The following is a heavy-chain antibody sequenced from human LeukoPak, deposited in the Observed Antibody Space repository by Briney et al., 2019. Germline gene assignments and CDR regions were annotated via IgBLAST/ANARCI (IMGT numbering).Heavy chain of an antibody. CDR3: ARDEGKVVVVPAFPDY. J-gene: IGHJ4*02. CDR1: GYSFIDYY. CDR2: INPSGGST. Sequence: ASVKVSCKASGYSFIDYYMHWVRQAPGQGLEWMGIINPSGGSTSYAQKFQGRVTMTRDTSTSTVYMELSSLRSEDTAVYYCARDEGKVVVVPAFPDYWGQGTLVTVSS. V-gene: IGHV1-46*03. D-gene: IGHD2-2*01.